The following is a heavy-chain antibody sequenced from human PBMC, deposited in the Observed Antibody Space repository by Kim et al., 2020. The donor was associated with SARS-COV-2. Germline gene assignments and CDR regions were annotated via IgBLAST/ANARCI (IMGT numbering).Heavy chain of an antibody. CDR1: GFSFSIYG. CDR3: AKKWDGGVGAGPDV. V-gene: IGHV3-30*18. J-gene: IGHJ6*02. D-gene: IGHD3-16*01. CDR2: ISYEGSYI. Sequence: GGSLRLSCAASGFSFSIYGMHWVRQAPGKGLEWVAAISYEGSYIYYGDDVKGRFTISRDNSKNTLYLEMNSLRVEDTAVYYCAKKWDGGVGAGPDVWGRGTTVTVSS.